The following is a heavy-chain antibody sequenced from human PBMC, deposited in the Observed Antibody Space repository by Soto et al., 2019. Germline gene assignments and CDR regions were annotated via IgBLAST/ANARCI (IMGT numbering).Heavy chain of an antibody. CDR3: ATEGGGYRFDH. J-gene: IGHJ4*02. CDR2: IFSSEHF. D-gene: IGHD3-16*02. CDR1: VSFGTYY. Sequence: QVQLQESGPGLVQPSETLSLTCVGVSFGTYYWSWIRQPPGKGLEWLGYIFSSEHFKYNPSLKSRLTITVDPSKYHVSLGPTSVTAQGTAIYYCATEGGGYRFDHWGQGTLVTVSS. V-gene: IGHV4-59*01.